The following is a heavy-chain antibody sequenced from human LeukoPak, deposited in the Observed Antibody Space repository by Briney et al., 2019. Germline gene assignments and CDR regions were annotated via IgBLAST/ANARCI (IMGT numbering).Heavy chain of an antibody. Sequence: ASVKVSCKASGYTFTSYYMHWVRQAPGQGLEGRGIINPSGGSTSYAQKFQGRVTMTRDMSRSTVYMELSSRRSENTAVYYFAREGVRNSGSYFFLVGGQGPLVTVSS. CDR3: AREGVRNSGSYFFLV. D-gene: IGHD1-26*01. CDR1: GYTFTSYY. V-gene: IGHV1-46*01. CDR2: INPSGGST. J-gene: IGHJ4*02.